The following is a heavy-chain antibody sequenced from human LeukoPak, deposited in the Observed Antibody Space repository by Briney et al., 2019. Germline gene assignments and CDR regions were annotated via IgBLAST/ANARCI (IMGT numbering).Heavy chain of an antibody. D-gene: IGHD2-15*01. J-gene: IGHJ4*02. V-gene: IGHV1-2*02. Sequence: ASVRVSFKASGYTFTGEYMHWVRPAPGQGLEWVGWINPNSGGTHYAQKFQGRVTMTRDTSISTAYMELTSLTSGDTAVYYCARGLYPSDGYFDYWGQGTLVSVSS. CDR1: GYTFTGEY. CDR3: ARGLYPSDGYFDY. CDR2: INPNSGGT.